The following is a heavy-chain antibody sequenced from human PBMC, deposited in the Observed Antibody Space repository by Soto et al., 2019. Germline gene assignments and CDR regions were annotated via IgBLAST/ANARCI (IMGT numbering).Heavy chain of an antibody. CDR3: ASSHSLLGVYYFDY. J-gene: IGHJ4*02. D-gene: IGHD3-16*01. Sequence: SETLSLTCTVSGGSISSGGYYWSWIRQHPGKGLEWIGYIYYSGSTYYNPSLKSRVTISVDTSKNQFSLKLSSVTAADTAVYYCASSHSLLGVYYFDYWGQGTLVTVSS. CDR2: IYYSGST. V-gene: IGHV4-31*03. CDR1: GGSISSGGYY.